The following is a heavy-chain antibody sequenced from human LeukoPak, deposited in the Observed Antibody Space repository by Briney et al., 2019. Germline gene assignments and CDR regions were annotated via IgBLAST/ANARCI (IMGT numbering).Heavy chain of an antibody. V-gene: IGHV1-69*13. D-gene: IGHD3-10*01. CDR1: GGTFSSYA. J-gene: IGHJ6*02. Sequence: SVKVSCKASGGTFSSYAISWVRQAPGQGLEWMGGIIPIFGTANYAQKFQGRVTITADESTSTAYMELSSLRSEDTAVYYCARDPYYYGSGSLYGMDVCGQGTTVTVSS. CDR3: ARDPYYYGSGSLYGMDV. CDR2: IIPIFGTA.